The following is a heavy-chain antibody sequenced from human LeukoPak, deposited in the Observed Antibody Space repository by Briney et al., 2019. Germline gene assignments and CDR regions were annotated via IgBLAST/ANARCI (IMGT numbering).Heavy chain of an antibody. Sequence: GGSLSLSCAASGSTVSRYFMSCVRHAPGKGVEWGSVIYDGGSTDYADSVKGRFTISRDNSKSTLYLQMNSLRAEDTAVYYCARDNYILTGYYNAFDIWGQGTLVTVSS. CDR1: GSTVSRYF. D-gene: IGHD3-9*01. CDR2: IYDGGST. V-gene: IGHV3-53*01. CDR3: ARDNYILTGYYNAFDI. J-gene: IGHJ3*02.